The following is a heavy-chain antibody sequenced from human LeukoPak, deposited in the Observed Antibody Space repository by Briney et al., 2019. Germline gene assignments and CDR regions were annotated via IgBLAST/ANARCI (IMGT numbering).Heavy chain of an antibody. D-gene: IGHD3-10*01. CDR1: GFTVSSNY. Sequence: GGSLRLSCAASGFTVSSNYMSWVRQAPGKGLGWVAVMSYDGSKTYYADSVKGRFTISRDNSKNMVYLQMDSLRAEDTAVYHCGRSGYFGSGSFTDYWGQGTLVTVSS. CDR2: MSYDGSKT. CDR3: GRSGYFGSGSFTDY. J-gene: IGHJ4*02. V-gene: IGHV3-30-3*01.